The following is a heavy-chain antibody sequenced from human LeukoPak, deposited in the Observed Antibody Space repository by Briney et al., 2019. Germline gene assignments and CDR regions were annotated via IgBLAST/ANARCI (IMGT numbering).Heavy chain of an antibody. CDR1: GYTFTGYY. J-gene: IGHJ3*02. CDR2: INPNSGGT. Sequence: ASVKVSCKASGYTFTGYYMHWVRQAPGQGLEWMGWINPNSGGTNYAQKFQGRVTMTRDTSISTAYMELSRLRSDDTAVYYCARDLITRVRGDNPYDTFDIWGQGTMVTVSS. V-gene: IGHV1-2*02. D-gene: IGHD3-10*01. CDR3: ARDLITRVRGDNPYDTFDI.